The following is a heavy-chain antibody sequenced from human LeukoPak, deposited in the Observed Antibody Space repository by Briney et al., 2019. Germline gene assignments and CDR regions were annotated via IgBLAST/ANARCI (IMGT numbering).Heavy chain of an antibody. D-gene: IGHD6-19*01. J-gene: IGHJ4*02. V-gene: IGHV1-24*01. CDR3: ATLLRGAVAGAFDY. CDR1: GYTLTELS. Sequence: GASVKVSCKVSGYTLTELSVHWVRQAPGKGLEWMGGFDPEDGETIYAQKFQGRVTMTEDTSTDTVYMELSSLRSEDTAVYYCATLLRGAVAGAFDYWGQGTLVTVSS. CDR2: FDPEDGET.